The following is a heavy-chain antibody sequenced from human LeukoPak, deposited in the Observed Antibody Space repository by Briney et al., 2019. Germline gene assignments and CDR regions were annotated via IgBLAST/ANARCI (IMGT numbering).Heavy chain of an antibody. CDR2: ISYDGSNK. CDR3: AKGYSSSWYSGDFDY. Sequence: PGGSLRLSCAASGFTFSSYGMHWVRQALGKGLEWVAVISYDGSNKYYADSVKGRFTISRDNSKNTLYLQMNSLRAEDTAVYYCAKGYSSSWYSGDFDYWGQGTLVTVSS. V-gene: IGHV3-30*18. CDR1: GFTFSSYG. D-gene: IGHD6-13*01. J-gene: IGHJ4*02.